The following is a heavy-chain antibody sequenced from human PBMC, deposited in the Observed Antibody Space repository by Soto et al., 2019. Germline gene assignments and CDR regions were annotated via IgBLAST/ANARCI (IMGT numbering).Heavy chain of an antibody. D-gene: IGHD3-10*01. J-gene: IGHJ3*02. CDR2: ISYDGSNK. Sequence: PGGSLRLSCAASAFTFSRSTMTWVRQAPGKGLEWVAVISYDGSNKYYADSVKGRFTISRDNSKNTLYLQVNSLRAEDTAVYYCAKAPNTMVSLDIWGQGTMVTVSS. CDR1: AFTFSRST. V-gene: IGHV3-30*18. CDR3: AKAPNTMVSLDI.